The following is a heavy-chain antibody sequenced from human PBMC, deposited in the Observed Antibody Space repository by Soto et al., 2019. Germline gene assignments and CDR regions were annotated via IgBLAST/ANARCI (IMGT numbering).Heavy chain of an antibody. CDR1: GGSFSGYY. J-gene: IGHJ6*02. D-gene: IGHD2-15*01. CDR3: ARLHTPLEGHYYYYYGMDV. Sequence: PSETLSLTCAVYGGSFSGYYWSWIRQPPGKGLEWIGEINHSGSTNYNPSLKSRVTISVNTSKNQFSLKLSSVTAADTAVYYCARLHTPLEGHYYYYYGMDVWGQGTTVTVSS. V-gene: IGHV4-34*01. CDR2: INHSGST.